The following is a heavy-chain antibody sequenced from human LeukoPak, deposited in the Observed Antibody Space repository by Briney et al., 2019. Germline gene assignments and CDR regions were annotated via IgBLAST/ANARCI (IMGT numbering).Heavy chain of an antibody. V-gene: IGHV1-2*02. D-gene: IGHD2-15*01. CDR2: INPNSGDT. CDR1: GYTXTGYY. CDR3: ARDQAFVYCSGGTCYDDY. J-gene: IGHJ4*02. Sequence: ASVKVSCKASGYTXTGYYMHWVRQAPGQGLESMGWINPNSGDTHYAQKFQGRVTMTRDTSINTAYMELSRLRSDDTAVYYCARDQAFVYCSGGTCYDDYWGQGSLVTVSS.